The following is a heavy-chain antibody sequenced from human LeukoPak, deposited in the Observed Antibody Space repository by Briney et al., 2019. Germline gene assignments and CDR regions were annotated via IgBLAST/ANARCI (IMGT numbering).Heavy chain of an antibody. CDR1: GGSISSYY. J-gene: IGHJ3*02. D-gene: IGHD6-19*01. CDR2: IYYSGST. V-gene: IGHV4-59*08. Sequence: SETLSLTCTVSGGSISSYYWSWIRQPPGKGLEWIGYIYYSGSTNYNPSLKSRVTISVDTSKNQFSLKLSSVTAADTAVYYCARRDSSGWYHDAFDIWGQGTMVTVSS. CDR3: ARRDSSGWYHDAFDI.